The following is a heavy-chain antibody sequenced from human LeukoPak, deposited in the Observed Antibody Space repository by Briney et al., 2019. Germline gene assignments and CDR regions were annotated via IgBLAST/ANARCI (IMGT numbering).Heavy chain of an antibody. CDR3: ARETAAAAGDY. CDR2: IYTSGST. CDR1: GGSISSGSYY. V-gene: IGHV4-61*02. J-gene: IGHJ4*02. Sequence: PSQTLSLTCTVSGGSISSGSYYWSWIRQPAGEGLEWIGRIYTSGSTNYNPSLKSRVTISVDTSKNQFSLKLSSVTAADTAVYYCARETAAAAGDYWGQGTLVTVSS. D-gene: IGHD6-25*01.